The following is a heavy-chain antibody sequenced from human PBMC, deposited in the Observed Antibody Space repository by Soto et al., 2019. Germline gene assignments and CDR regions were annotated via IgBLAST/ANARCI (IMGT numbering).Heavy chain of an antibody. CDR3: ARRAYYYGSGSSDYFDY. V-gene: IGHV5-51*01. Sequence: GESLKISCNGSGGSCISYWIGWVRQMPGKGLEWMGIIYPGDSDTRYSPSFQGQVTISADKSISTAYLQWSSLKDSDTDMYYCARRAYYYGSGSSDYFDYWGHGILVTVSS. CDR2: IYPGDSDT. D-gene: IGHD3-10*01. CDR1: GGSCISYW. J-gene: IGHJ4*01.